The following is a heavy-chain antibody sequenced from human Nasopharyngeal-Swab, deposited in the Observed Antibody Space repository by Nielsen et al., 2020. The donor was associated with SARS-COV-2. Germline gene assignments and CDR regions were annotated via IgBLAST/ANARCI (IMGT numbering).Heavy chain of an antibody. Sequence: GESLKISCAASRFMLSNHWMSWFRQAPGRGLEWLAHISPDESQKYYVDSVKGRFTISRDNAKNSLYLQMNSLRAEDTAVYYCGRGHYGMDVWGQGTTVTVS. CDR2: ISPDESQK. V-gene: IGHV3-7*03. J-gene: IGHJ6*02. CDR3: GRGHYGMDV. CDR1: RFMLSNHW.